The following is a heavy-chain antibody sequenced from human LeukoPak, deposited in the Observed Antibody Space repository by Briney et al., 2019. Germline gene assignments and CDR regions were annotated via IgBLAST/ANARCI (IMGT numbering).Heavy chain of an antibody. CDR1: GYTFTSNY. CDR2: INPNSGDT. CDR3: ARDYCSSTSCLFDY. J-gene: IGHJ4*02. V-gene: IGHV1-2*06. Sequence: ASVKVSCKASGYTFTSNYMHWVRQAPGQGLEWMGRINPNSGDTNYAQKFQGRVTMTRDTSISTAYMELSRLRSDDTAVYYCARDYCSSTSCLFDYWGQGTLVSVSS. D-gene: IGHD2-2*01.